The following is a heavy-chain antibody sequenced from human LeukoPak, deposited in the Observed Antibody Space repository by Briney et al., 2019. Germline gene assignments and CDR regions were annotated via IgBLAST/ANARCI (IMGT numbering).Heavy chain of an antibody. Sequence: SETLSLTCAVSGYSLGKNYYWGWIRQSPGKGLEWIGRIYGRASTSYNPSLMSRVTMSVDTSKNHFSLQLTSVTAADTAVYYCARYDSRGSASTKFDYWGPGIQVTVSS. CDR2: IYGRAST. D-gene: IGHD3-3*01. CDR3: ARYDSRGSASTKFDY. J-gene: IGHJ4*02. CDR1: GYSLGKNYY. V-gene: IGHV4-38-2*01.